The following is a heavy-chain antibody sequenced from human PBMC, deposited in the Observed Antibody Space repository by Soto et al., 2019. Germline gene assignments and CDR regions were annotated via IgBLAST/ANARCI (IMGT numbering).Heavy chain of an antibody. V-gene: IGHV1-2*04. D-gene: IGHD3-10*01. Sequence: ASVKVSCKASGYTFTGYYMHWVRQAPGQGLEWMGWINPNSGGTNYAQKFQGWVTMTRDTSISTAYMELSRLRSDDTAVYYCARGPPMVRGVISYYYYMDVWGKGTTDTVSS. CDR1: GYTFTGYY. CDR2: INPNSGGT. CDR3: ARGPPMVRGVISYYYYMDV. J-gene: IGHJ6*03.